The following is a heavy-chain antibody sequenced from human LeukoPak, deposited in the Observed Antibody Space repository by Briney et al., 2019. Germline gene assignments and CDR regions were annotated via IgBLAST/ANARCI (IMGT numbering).Heavy chain of an antibody. Sequence: ASVKVSCKASGYTFTGYYMHWVRQAPGQGLEWMGWINPNSGGTNYAQKFQGRVTMTRDTSISTAYMELSRLRSDDTAVYYCARDTWYSSGWFDHWGQGTLVTVSS. CDR1: GYTFTGYY. J-gene: IGHJ5*02. CDR3: ARDTWYSSGWFDH. CDR2: INPNSGGT. V-gene: IGHV1-2*02. D-gene: IGHD6-19*01.